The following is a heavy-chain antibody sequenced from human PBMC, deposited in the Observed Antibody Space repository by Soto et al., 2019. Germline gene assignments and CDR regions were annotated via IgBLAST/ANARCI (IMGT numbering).Heavy chain of an antibody. CDR1: RFTFSSYW. J-gene: IGHJ4*02. Sequence: GGSLRLSCAASRFTFSSYWMSWVRQAPGKGLEWVATINQDGSEKYYVDSVRGRFTISRDNTKNSLCLQMNSLGAEDTAVYYCPPKPIDYWGQGTLVTVSS. CDR3: PPKPIDY. V-gene: IGHV3-7*05. CDR2: INQDGSEK.